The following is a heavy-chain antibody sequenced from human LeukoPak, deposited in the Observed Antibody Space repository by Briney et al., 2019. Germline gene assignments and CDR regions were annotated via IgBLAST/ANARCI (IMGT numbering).Heavy chain of an antibody. CDR3: ASPGETPFDH. CDR1: GFTVSSNY. D-gene: IGHD2-21*01. V-gene: IGHV3-66*01. CDR2: IFGGGST. J-gene: IGHJ4*02. Sequence: GGSLRLSCAASGFTVSSNYMSWVRQAPGKGLEWVSIIFGGGSTNYADSVKGRFTISGDNSKNTVDLQMNSLRAEDTAVYYCASPGETPFDHWGQGTLVTVSS.